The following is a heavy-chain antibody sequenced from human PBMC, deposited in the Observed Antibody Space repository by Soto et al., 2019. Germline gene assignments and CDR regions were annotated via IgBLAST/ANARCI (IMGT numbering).Heavy chain of an antibody. J-gene: IGHJ4*02. Sequence: QVQLVQSGAEVKKPGASVKVSCKASGYTFTSYDINWVRQATGQGLEWMGWMNPNSGNTGYAQKFQGRVTMTRNTSVSTAYMELSSLRYEDTAVYYCARGEGWNYYCSGRHATPLDYWGQGTLVTVSS. D-gene: IGHD3-10*01. CDR1: GYTFTSYD. CDR3: ARGEGWNYYCSGRHATPLDY. CDR2: MNPNSGNT. V-gene: IGHV1-8*01.